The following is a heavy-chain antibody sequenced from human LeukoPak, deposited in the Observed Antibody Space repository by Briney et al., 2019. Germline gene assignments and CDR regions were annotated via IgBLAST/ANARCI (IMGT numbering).Heavy chain of an antibody. V-gene: IGHV4-59*12. CDR1: GDSISSDY. D-gene: IGHD5-18*01. Sequence: SETLSLTCTVSGDSISSDYWSWIRQPPGKGLEYIAYIHYSGSTDYNPSLKSRVTMSVDTSKNQFSLKLSSVTAADTVVYYCAREGTSDSYGSSVFFDYWGQGTLVTVSS. CDR2: IHYSGST. CDR3: AREGTSDSYGSSVFFDY. J-gene: IGHJ4*02.